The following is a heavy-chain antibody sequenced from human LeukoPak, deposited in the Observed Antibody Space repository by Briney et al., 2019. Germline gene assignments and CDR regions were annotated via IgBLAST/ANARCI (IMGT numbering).Heavy chain of an antibody. Sequence: GGSLRLSCAASGFTFSSYEMNWVRQAPGKGLEWVSYISSSDTIYYADSVKGRFTISRDNAKNSLYLQMNSLRAEDTAFYYCARSSGYYYFDFDYWGQGTLVTVSS. D-gene: IGHD3-22*01. V-gene: IGHV3-48*03. CDR3: ARSSGYYYFDFDY. CDR2: ISSSDTI. J-gene: IGHJ4*02. CDR1: GFTFSSYE.